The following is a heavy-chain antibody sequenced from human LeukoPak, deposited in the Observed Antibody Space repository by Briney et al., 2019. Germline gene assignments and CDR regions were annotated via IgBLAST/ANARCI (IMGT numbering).Heavy chain of an antibody. CDR3: ATGAYGSGSYSPYYYYMDV. Sequence: ASVKVSCKVSGYTLTELSMHWVRQAPGKGLEWMGGFDPEDGETIYAQKFQGRVTMTEDTSTDTAYMELSSLRSEDTAVYYCATGAYGSGSYSPYYYYMDVWGKGTTVTVSS. CDR2: FDPEDGET. D-gene: IGHD3-10*01. J-gene: IGHJ6*03. V-gene: IGHV1-24*01. CDR1: GYTLTELS.